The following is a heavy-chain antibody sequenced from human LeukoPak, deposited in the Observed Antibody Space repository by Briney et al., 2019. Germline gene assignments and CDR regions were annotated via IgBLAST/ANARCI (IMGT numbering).Heavy chain of an antibody. CDR2: ISWNSGSI. CDR1: GFTFDDYA. V-gene: IGHV3-9*01. Sequence: GGSLRLSCAASGFTFDDYAMHWVRQAPGKGLEWVSGISWNSGSIGYADSVKGRFTISRDNAKNSLYLQMNSLRAEDTALYYCAKGDIRWIIFGVVLPNWGQGTLVTVSS. CDR3: AKGDIRWIIFGVVLPN. D-gene: IGHD3-3*02. J-gene: IGHJ4*02.